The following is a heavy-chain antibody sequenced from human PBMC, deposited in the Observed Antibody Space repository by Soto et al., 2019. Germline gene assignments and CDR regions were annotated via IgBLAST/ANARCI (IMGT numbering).Heavy chain of an antibody. D-gene: IGHD5-18*01. CDR2: IKYSGTT. V-gene: IGHV4-39*01. J-gene: IGHJ4*02. CDR3: ARALGYTYGHLPIDY. Sequence: PSETLSLTCTVSGGSISSSSCHWGWIRQPPGKGLEWIASIKYSGTTFYNPSLKSRVTLSVDTSKNQFALKLSSVTAADTALYYCARALGYTYGHLPIDYWGQGILVTVSS. CDR1: GGSISSSSCH.